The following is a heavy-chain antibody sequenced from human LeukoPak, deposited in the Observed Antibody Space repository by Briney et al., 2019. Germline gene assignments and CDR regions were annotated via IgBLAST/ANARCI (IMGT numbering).Heavy chain of an antibody. CDR3: AREATWGEWYFDH. Sequence: GGSLRLSCVASGITFSRHGMDWVRQAPGKRLEWVAVIADDGGVKQYADSVKGRFTVSRDNSKSTLYLQMNGLSVEDTAIYYCAREATWGEWYFDHWGQGTPVTVSS. J-gene: IGHJ4*02. CDR1: GITFSRHG. D-gene: IGHD3-3*01. V-gene: IGHV3-30*03. CDR2: IADDGGVK.